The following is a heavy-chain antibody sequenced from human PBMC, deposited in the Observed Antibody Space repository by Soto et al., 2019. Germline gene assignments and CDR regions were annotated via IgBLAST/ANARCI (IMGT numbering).Heavy chain of an antibody. J-gene: IGHJ3*01. D-gene: IGHD1-26*01. V-gene: IGHV3-33*03. CDR1: GFSFISYF. CDR2: IWYDVSNK. CDR3: ARAQYTGRYFDGCDV. Sequence: VILSCASSGFSFISYFMHFVRQAPGKWLDWVAVIWYDVSNKYYAESVKGRFTISRDNSKNTLYVQMNSLTVEDTAVYYCARAQYTGRYFDGCDVWGKGKMVNVSS.